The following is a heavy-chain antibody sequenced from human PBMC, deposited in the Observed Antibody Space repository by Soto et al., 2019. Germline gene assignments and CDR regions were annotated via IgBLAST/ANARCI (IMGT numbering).Heavy chain of an antibody. V-gene: IGHV3-33*01. D-gene: IGHD3-22*01. CDR2: IWYDGSNK. CDR3: ARGDSSGYYATPNWYFDL. J-gene: IGHJ2*01. CDR1: GFTFSSYG. Sequence: PGGSLRLSCAASGFTFSSYGMHWVRQAPGKGLEWVAVIWYDGSNKYYADSVKGRFTISRDNSKNTLYLQMNSLRAEDTAVYYCARGDSSGYYATPNWYFDLWGRGTLVTVSS.